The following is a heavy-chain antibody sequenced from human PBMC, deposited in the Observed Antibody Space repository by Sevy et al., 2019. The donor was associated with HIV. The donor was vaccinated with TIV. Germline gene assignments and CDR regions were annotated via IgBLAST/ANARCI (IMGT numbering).Heavy chain of an antibody. CDR3: AKGFCSGGTCPRDYYYYGMDV. CDR2: ISGSGRYT. D-gene: IGHD2-15*01. V-gene: IGHV3-23*01. Sequence: GSLRLSCAASEFTFSSYAMSWVRQAPGNGLEWVSSISGSGRYTYYADSVEGRFTISRDNSKNTLYVQMNSLRAEDTAVYYCAKGFCSGGTCPRDYYYYGMDVWGQGTTVTVSS. CDR1: EFTFSSYA. J-gene: IGHJ6*02.